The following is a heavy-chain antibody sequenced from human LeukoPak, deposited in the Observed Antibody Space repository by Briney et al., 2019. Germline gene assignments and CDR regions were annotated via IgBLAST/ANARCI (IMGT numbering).Heavy chain of an antibody. Sequence: GGSLRLSCAASGFTFSTYDMHWVRQAPGKGLEWLAFIRYDGSYQYYADSVSGRFTISRDNSKNTLYLQMNSLTAEDTAVYYCATPKADYYPFDYWGQGTLVTVSS. CDR1: GFTFSTYD. D-gene: IGHD3-22*01. CDR2: IRYDGSYQ. CDR3: ATPKADYYPFDY. J-gene: IGHJ4*02. V-gene: IGHV3-30*02.